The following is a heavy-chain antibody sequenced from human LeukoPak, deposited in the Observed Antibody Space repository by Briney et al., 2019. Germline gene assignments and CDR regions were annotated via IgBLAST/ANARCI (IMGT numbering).Heavy chain of an antibody. J-gene: IGHJ6*03. D-gene: IGHD3-16*02. CDR2: INHSGST. V-gene: IGHV4-34*01. Sequence: PSETLSLTCAVYGGSFSGYYWSWIRQPPGKGLEWIGEINHSGSTNYNPSLKSRVTISVDTSKNQFSLKLSSVTAADTAVYYCARRPGSYRSYYYYMDVWGKGTTVTISS. CDR1: GGSFSGYY. CDR3: ARRPGSYRSYYYYMDV.